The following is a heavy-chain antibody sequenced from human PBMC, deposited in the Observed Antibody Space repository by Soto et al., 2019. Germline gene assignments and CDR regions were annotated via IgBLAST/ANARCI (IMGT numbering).Heavy chain of an antibody. CDR2: NRGSGGTT. V-gene: IGHV3-23*01. D-gene: IGHD2-15*01. CDR3: AKRGFCSGGTCYGDYAYLDY. J-gene: IGHJ4*02. Sequence: EVQLLESGGGLVQPGGSLRLSCAASGFTFSNYAMNWVRQAPGKGLERVSANRGSGGTTYYADSVKGRFTISRDNSKNTLYLQMNSLRAEDTAGYYYAKRGFCSGGTCYGDYAYLDYWGQGTLVTVSS. CDR1: GFTFSNYA.